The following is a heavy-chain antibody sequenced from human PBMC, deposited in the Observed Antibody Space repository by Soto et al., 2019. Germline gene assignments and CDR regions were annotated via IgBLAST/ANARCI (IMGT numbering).Heavy chain of an antibody. V-gene: IGHV3-30*18. CDR3: AKVIDRGGRATVVTAGGPLSAYYYGMDV. J-gene: IGHJ6*02. CDR1: GFTFSSYG. CDR2: ISYDGSNK. D-gene: IGHD2-21*02. Sequence: QVQLVESGGGVVQPGRSLRLSCAASGFTFSSYGMHWVRQAPGKGLEWVAVISYDGSNKYYADSVKGRFTISRDNSKNTLYLQMNSLRAEDTAVYYCAKVIDRGGRATVVTAGGPLSAYYYGMDVWGQGTTVTVSS.